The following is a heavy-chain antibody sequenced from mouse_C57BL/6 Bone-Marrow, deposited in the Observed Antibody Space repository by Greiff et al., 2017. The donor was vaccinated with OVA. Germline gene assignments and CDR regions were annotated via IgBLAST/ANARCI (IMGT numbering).Heavy chain of an antibody. J-gene: IGHJ1*03. CDR2: INPSTGGT. D-gene: IGHD2-1*01. V-gene: IGHV1-42*01. Sequence: VQLKESGPELVKPGASVKISCKASGYSFTGYYMNWVKQSPEKSLEWIGEINPSTGGTTYNQKFKAKATLTVDKSSSTASMQLKSLTSEDAAVYYCAIPCGNYEGWYFDVWGTGTTVTVSS. CDR1: GYSFTGYY. CDR3: AIPCGNYEGWYFDV.